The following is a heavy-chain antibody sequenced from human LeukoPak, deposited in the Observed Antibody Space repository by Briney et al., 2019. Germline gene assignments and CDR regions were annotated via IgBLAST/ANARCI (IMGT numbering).Heavy chain of an antibody. CDR3: ARGTVTRFLNYYHYYYMDV. D-gene: IGHD4-11*01. Sequence: ASVKVSCKASGYTFTSYDINWVRQATGQGLEWMGWMNPNSGNTGYAQKFQGRVTMTRNTSISTAYMELSSLRSEDTAVYYCARGTVTRFLNYYHYYYMDVWGKGTTVTVSS. CDR2: MNPNSGNT. CDR1: GYTFTSYD. V-gene: IGHV1-8*01. J-gene: IGHJ6*03.